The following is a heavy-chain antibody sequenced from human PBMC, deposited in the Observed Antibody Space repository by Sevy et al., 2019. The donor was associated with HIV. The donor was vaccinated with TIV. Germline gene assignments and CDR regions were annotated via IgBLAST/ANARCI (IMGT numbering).Heavy chain of an antibody. CDR3: ARGLGYCSCGSCYEGLSGMDV. J-gene: IGHJ6*02. CDR1: GFTVSSNY. D-gene: IGHD2-15*01. Sequence: GGSLRLSCAASGFTVSSNYMSWVRQAPGKGLEWVSVIYSGGSTYYADSVKGRFTISRDNSKDTQYLQMNSLRAEDTAVYDCARGLGYCSCGSCYEGLSGMDVWGQGTTVTVSS. CDR2: IYSGGST. V-gene: IGHV3-53*01.